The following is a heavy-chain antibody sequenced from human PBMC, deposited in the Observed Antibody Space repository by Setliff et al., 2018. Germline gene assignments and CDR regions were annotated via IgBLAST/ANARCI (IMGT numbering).Heavy chain of an antibody. CDR3: ARAYYYGSGNSHKYYMDV. J-gene: IGHJ6*03. CDR2: FYHSGSM. D-gene: IGHD3-10*01. CDR1: GGSISTYW. Sequence: SETLSLTCTVSGGSISTYWWGRIRQPPGKGLEWIGYFYHSGSMNYNPSLKGRVTMSVDTSNNQISLKLTSVSAADTAVYYCARAYYYGSGNSHKYYMDVWGKGTAVTVSS. V-gene: IGHV4-4*09.